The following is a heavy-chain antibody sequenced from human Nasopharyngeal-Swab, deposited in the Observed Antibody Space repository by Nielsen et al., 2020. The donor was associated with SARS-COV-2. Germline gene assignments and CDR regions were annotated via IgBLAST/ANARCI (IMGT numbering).Heavy chain of an antibody. D-gene: IGHD6-13*01. CDR3: AKGHSSSWPDYYYYGMDV. J-gene: IGHJ6*02. CDR1: GFTFSSYA. Sequence: GKSLKTSCAASGFTFSSYAMSWVRQPPGKGLEWVSAISGSGGSTYYADSVKGRFTISRDNSKNTLYLQMNSLRAEDTAVYYCAKGHSSSWPDYYYYGMDVWGQGTTVTVSS. V-gene: IGHV3-23*01. CDR2: ISGSGGST.